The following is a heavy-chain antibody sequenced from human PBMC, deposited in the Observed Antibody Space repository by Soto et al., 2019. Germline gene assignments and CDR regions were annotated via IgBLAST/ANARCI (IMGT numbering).Heavy chain of an antibody. CDR2: ISGSGIST. V-gene: IGHV3-23*01. J-gene: IGHJ6*02. CDR3: VKPPVITASYYYYDMDV. D-gene: IGHD4-4*01. CDR1: GFTFSTYP. Sequence: GGTLRLSCAASGFTFSTYPMSWVRQAPGKGLEWVSGISGSGISTYYTDSAKGRFTISRDNSKNTVFLQMNSLRDEDTAVYYCVKPPVITASYYYYDMDVWGQGTTVTVSS.